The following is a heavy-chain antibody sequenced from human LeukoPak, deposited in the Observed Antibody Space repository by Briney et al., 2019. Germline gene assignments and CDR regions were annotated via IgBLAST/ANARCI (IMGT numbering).Heavy chain of an antibody. D-gene: IGHD3-3*01. CDR3: ARDIVDFWSGSDRYMDV. V-gene: IGHV3-7*01. CDR2: IKQDGSEK. Sequence: PGGSLRLSCAASGFTFSSYWMSWVRQAPGKGLEWVANIKQDGSEKYYVDSVKGRFTISRDNAKNSLYLQMNSLRAEDTAVYYCARDIVDFWSGSDRYMDVWGKGTTVTVSS. J-gene: IGHJ6*03. CDR1: GFTFSSYW.